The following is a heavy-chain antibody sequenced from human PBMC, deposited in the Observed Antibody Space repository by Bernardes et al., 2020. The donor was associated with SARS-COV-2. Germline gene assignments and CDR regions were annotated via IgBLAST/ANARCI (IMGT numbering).Heavy chain of an antibody. Sequence: GGSLRVSCAASGFPFSSYAMGWVRQSPGKGLDWVSTISGSGGRTYYADSVKGRFTISRDNSKNTLILQMNSLRVDDTAAYYCAIPGGDWGQGTLVTVSS. D-gene: IGHD3-16*01. CDR1: GFPFSSYA. CDR2: ISGSGGRT. V-gene: IGHV3-23*01. CDR3: AIPGGD. J-gene: IGHJ4*02.